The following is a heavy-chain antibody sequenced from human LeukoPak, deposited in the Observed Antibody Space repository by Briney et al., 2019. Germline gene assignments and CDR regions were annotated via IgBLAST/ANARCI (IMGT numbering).Heavy chain of an antibody. Sequence: ASVKVSCKASGYTFTSYYMHWVRQAPGQGLEWMGMINPSGGRTNYAQKFQGRVTMTRDTSTSTVYMELSSLVSEDTAVYYCARDESYYDSSGYYYGAFDIWGQGTMVTVSS. J-gene: IGHJ3*02. CDR2: INPSGGRT. CDR3: ARDESYYDSSGYYYGAFDI. CDR1: GYTFTSYY. D-gene: IGHD3-22*01. V-gene: IGHV1-46*01.